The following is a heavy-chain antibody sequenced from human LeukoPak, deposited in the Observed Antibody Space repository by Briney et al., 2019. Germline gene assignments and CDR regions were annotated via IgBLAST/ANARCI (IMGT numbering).Heavy chain of an antibody. CDR3: ARHLDWFH. CDR2: INHSGST. D-gene: IGHD3-9*01. V-gene: IGHV4-34*01. Sequence: NPSETLSLTCAVYGGSFNGYYWSWIRQPPGKGLEWIGEINHSGSTNYNPSLKSRVTISVDTSKNQFSLKLSSVTAADTAVYYCARHLDWFHWGQGTLVTVSS. CDR1: GGSFNGYY. J-gene: IGHJ4*02.